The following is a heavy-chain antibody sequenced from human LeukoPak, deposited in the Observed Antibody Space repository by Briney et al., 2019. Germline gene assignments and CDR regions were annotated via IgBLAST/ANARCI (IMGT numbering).Heavy chain of an antibody. Sequence: GGSLRLSCAASGFTFSSYEMNWVRQAPGKGLEWVSYISSSGGTIYYADSVKGRFTISRDNAKNSLYLQMNSLRAEDTAVYYCARYRWLSGSQIFDYWGQGTLVTVSS. CDR2: ISSSGGTI. CDR3: ARYRWLSGSQIFDY. D-gene: IGHD1-26*01. J-gene: IGHJ4*02. CDR1: GFTFSSYE. V-gene: IGHV3-48*03.